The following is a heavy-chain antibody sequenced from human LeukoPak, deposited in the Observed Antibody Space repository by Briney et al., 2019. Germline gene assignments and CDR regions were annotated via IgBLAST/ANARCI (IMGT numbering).Heavy chain of an antibody. CDR1: GFTVSSNY. CDR3: ARGAGYNYPYYFDY. V-gene: IGHV3-53*01. J-gene: IGHJ4*02. D-gene: IGHD5-24*01. Sequence: GGSLRLSCAASGFTVSSNYMNWVRQAPGKGLEWVSVIYGGGNIYHADSVKGRFTISRDNSKNTLYLQMNSLRAEDTAVYYCARGAGYNYPYYFDYWGQGTLVTVSS. CDR2: IYGGGNI.